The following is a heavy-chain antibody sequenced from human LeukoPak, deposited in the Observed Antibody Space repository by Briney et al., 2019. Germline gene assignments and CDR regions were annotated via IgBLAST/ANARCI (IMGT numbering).Heavy chain of an antibody. D-gene: IGHD4-23*01. CDR1: GGTFSSYA. V-gene: IGHV1-18*01. J-gene: IGHJ4*02. Sequence: GASVKVSCKASGGTFSSYAISWVRQAPGQGLEWMGWISAYNGDTKYALNLQGRVTTTTDTSTSTAYMELRSLRSDDTAVYYCARQLRWDQYYFDYWGQGTLVTVSS. CDR2: ISAYNGDT. CDR3: ARQLRWDQYYFDY.